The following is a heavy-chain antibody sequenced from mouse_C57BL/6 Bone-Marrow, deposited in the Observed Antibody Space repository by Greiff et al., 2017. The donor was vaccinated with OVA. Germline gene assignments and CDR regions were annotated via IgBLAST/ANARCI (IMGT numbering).Heavy chain of an antibody. CDR2: IYPRSGNT. Sequence: QLKESGAELARPGASVKLSCQASGYTFTSYGISWVKQRTGQGLEWIGEIYPRSGNTYYNEKFKGKATLTADTSSSTAYMELRSLTSEDSAVYFCHYYGSSYGYFDVWGTGTTVTVSS. CDR1: GYTFTSYG. V-gene: IGHV1-81*01. D-gene: IGHD1-1*01. CDR3: HYYGSSYGYFDV. J-gene: IGHJ1*03.